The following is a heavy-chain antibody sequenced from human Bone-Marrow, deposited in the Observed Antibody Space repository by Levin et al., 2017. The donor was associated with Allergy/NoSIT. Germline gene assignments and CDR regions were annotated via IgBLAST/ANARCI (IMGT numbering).Heavy chain of an antibody. Sequence: GGSLRLSCAASGFTFSSYAMHWVRQAPGKGLEWVAVISYDGSNKYYADSVKGRFTISRDNSKNTLYLQMNSLRAEDTAVYYCARAPPGNYYDSSGYPHGLNYYGMDVWGQGTTVTVSS. CDR3: ARAPPGNYYDSSGYPHGLNYYGMDV. J-gene: IGHJ6*02. CDR1: GFTFSSYA. V-gene: IGHV3-30*04. D-gene: IGHD3-22*01. CDR2: ISYDGSNK.